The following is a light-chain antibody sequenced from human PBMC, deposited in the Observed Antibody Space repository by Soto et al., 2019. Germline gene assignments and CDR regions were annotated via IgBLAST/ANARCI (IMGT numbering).Light chain of an antibody. V-gene: IGKV3-20*01. Sequence: EIVLTQSPGTLSLSPGERATLSCRASQSVSSNLAWYQQKPGQAPRLLIYGASTRATGIPARFSGSGSGTDFTLTISRLEPEDFAVYYCQQYGSSPPVTFGRGTKVDIK. CDR2: GAS. CDR3: QQYGSSPPVT. CDR1: QSVSSN. J-gene: IGKJ1*01.